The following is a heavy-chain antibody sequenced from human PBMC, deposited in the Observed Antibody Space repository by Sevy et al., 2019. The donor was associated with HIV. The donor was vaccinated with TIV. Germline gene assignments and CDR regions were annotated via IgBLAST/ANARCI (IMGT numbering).Heavy chain of an antibody. CDR2: IFYNGHI. D-gene: IGHD1-26*01. J-gene: IGHJ4*02. Sequence: SETLSLTCTVSGGSITSLYWNWIRQPPGKGLEWIANIFYNGHINYNPSLKSRFTLSLDTSKNQFSLRLSSVTAAGTAMYYCAGENAWGRGYSWGQGTLVTVSS. V-gene: IGHV4-59*08. CDR3: AGENAWGRGYS. CDR1: GGSITSLY.